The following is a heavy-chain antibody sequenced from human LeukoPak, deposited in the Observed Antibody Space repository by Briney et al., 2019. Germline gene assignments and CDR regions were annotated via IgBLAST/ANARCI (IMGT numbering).Heavy chain of an antibody. J-gene: IGHJ4*02. Sequence: ASVNVSCKASGYTFTNYVIHWVRQAPGQRLEWMGWINAGTGDTKYSQNFQGRVTITRDTSARTGYMELSSLRSEDTAVYYCAAYTSGGEGDHWGQGTLVTVSS. CDR2: INAGTGDT. V-gene: IGHV1-3*01. D-gene: IGHD3-10*01. CDR1: GYTFTNYV. CDR3: AAYTSGGEGDH.